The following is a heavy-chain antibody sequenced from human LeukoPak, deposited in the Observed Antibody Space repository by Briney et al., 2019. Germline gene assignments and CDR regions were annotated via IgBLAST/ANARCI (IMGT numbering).Heavy chain of an antibody. V-gene: IGHV4-39*07. J-gene: IGHJ3*02. CDR2: IYYSGST. CDR1: GGSISSSSYF. Sequence: SETLSLTCTVSGGSISSSSYFWGWIRQPPGKGLEWIGYIYYSGSTYYNPSLKSRVTISVDSYKNEFSLKLNSVTAADPAVYYCARSDGYGLVGIWGQGTMVTVSS. D-gene: IGHD3-10*01. CDR3: ARSDGYGLVGI.